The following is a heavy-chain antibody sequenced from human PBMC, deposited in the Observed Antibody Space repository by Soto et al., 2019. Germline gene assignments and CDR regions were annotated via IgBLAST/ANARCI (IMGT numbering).Heavy chain of an antibody. V-gene: IGHV3-15*01. CDR3: SFQESTTVTMFEY. D-gene: IGHD4-17*01. Sequence: EVQLVESGGGLVKPGGSLRLSCAASGFSFSNVWMSWVRQAPGKGLEWVGRIKSKTDGGTTDYAAPVKGRFTISRDDSKTTLYLQMNSLKTEDTAVYYCSFQESTTVTMFEYWGQGTLSPSPQ. CDR2: IKSKTDGGTT. J-gene: IGHJ4*02. CDR1: GFSFSNVW.